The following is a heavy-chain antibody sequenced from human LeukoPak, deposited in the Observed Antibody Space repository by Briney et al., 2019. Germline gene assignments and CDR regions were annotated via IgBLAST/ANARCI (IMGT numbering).Heavy chain of an antibody. Sequence: SETLSLTCAVYGGSFSGYYWSWIRQPPGKGLEWIGEINHSGSTNYNPSLKSRVIISVDTSKNQFSLKLSSVTAADTAVYYCARVGCSSTSCYDYWGQGTLVTVSS. D-gene: IGHD2-2*01. CDR3: ARVGCSSTSCYDY. J-gene: IGHJ4*02. CDR1: GGSFSGYY. V-gene: IGHV4-34*01. CDR2: INHSGST.